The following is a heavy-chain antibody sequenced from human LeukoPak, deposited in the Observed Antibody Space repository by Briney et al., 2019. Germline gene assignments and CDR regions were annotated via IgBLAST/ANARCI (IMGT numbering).Heavy chain of an antibody. CDR3: ARLSGSYYIFDY. V-gene: IGHV1-18*01. D-gene: IGHD1-26*01. J-gene: IGHJ4*02. CDR2: ITTYNGYA. Sequence: ASVKVSCKASGYTFTNYRISWMRQAPGQGLEWMGWITTYNGYANYAQKFQGRVTMTTDTSTSTAYMELRSLRSDDAAVYYCARLSGSYYIFDYWGQGTLVTVSS. CDR1: GYTFTNYR.